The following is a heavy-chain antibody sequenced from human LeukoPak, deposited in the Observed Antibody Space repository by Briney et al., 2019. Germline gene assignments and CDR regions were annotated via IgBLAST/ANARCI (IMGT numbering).Heavy chain of an antibody. V-gene: IGHV4-4*02. CDR1: GGSISSGNW. CDR3: AREGVGAPTRYFDL. CDR2: IYHSGST. Sequence: TLSLTCTVSGGSISSGNWWSWVRQPPGKGLEWIGEIYHSGSTNYNPSLKSRVTMSVDTSKNQFSLKLTSVTAADTAVYYCAREGVGAPTRYFDLWGRGTLVTVSS. J-gene: IGHJ2*01. D-gene: IGHD1-26*01.